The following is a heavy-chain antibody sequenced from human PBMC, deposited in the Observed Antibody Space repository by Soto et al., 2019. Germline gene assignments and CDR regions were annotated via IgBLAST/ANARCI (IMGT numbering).Heavy chain of an antibody. CDR2: ISASGDTT. CDR3: AKGQRDFWSAMDV. CDR1: GFTFSSYP. Sequence: GGSLRLSCAASGFTFSSYPMRWVRQAPGKGLEWVSVISASGDTTSYADSVKGRFTISRDNSKNTLYLQMNSLRAEDTAVYYCAKGQRDFWSAMDVWGKGTTVTVSS. J-gene: IGHJ6*04. D-gene: IGHD3-3*01. V-gene: IGHV3-23*01.